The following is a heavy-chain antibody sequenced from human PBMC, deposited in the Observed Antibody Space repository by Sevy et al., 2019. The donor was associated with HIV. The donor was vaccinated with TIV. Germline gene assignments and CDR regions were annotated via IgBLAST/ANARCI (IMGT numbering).Heavy chain of an antibody. CDR2: ISYDGSNK. V-gene: IGHV3-30-3*01. Sequence: GGSLRLSCAASGFTFSSYAMHWVRQAPGKGLEWVAVISYDGSNKYYADSVKGRFTISRDNSTNTLYLQMNSLRAEDTAVYYCARDRISSGFEFDPWGQGTLVTVSS. CDR1: GFTFSSYA. J-gene: IGHJ5*02. CDR3: ARDRISSGFEFDP. D-gene: IGHD6-19*01.